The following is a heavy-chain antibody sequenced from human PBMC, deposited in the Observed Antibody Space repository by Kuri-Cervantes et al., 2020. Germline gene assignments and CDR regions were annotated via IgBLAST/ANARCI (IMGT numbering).Heavy chain of an antibody. CDR2: IYSGGGT. CDR3: AREPNKISSGWYGGGFDY. Sequence: GGSLRHSCAASGFTVSSNYMSWVRQAPGKGLEWVSVIYSGGGTYYADSVKGRFTISRDNSKNTLYLQMNSLRAEDTAVYYCAREPNKISSGWYGGGFDYWGQGTLVTVSS. J-gene: IGHJ4*02. D-gene: IGHD6-19*01. CDR1: GFTVSSNY. V-gene: IGHV3-66*01.